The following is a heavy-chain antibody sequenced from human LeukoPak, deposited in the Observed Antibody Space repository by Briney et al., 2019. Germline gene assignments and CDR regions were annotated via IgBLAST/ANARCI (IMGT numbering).Heavy chain of an antibody. CDR2: ISYDGSNK. CDR1: GFTVSSYA. CDR3: ARSIMIFGVARGLGDWFDP. J-gene: IGHJ5*02. V-gene: IGHV3-30-3*01. D-gene: IGHD3-3*01. Sequence: GRSLRLSCAASGFTVSSYAMHWVRQAPGKGLEWVAVISYDGSNKYYVDSVKGRFTIPRDNSKNTLYLQMNSLRAEDTAVYYCARSIMIFGVARGLGDWFDPWGQGILVTVSS.